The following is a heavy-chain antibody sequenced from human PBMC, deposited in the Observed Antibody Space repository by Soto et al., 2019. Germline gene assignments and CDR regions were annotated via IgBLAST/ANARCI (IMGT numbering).Heavy chain of an antibody. V-gene: IGHV3-23*01. CDR1: GFSFSTNA. D-gene: IGHD6-6*01. Sequence: EVQLLESGGGLVQPGGSLRLSCAASGFSFSTNAMSWVRQAPGKGLEWVSGISASGGNTYYADSVKGRFTISRDNSKNTLYLQMNSLRAGDTAVYYCAKDFYSTSYSTSSFSAFDFWGQGTGVTVSS. J-gene: IGHJ3*01. CDR2: ISASGGNT. CDR3: AKDFYSTSYSTSSFSAFDF.